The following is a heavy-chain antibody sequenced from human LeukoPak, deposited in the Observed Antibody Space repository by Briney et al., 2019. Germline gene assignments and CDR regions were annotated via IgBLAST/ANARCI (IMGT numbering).Heavy chain of an antibody. V-gene: IGHV3-7*01. CDR1: GFTFSSYW. CDR2: IKQDGSEK. J-gene: IGHJ4*02. Sequence: GGSLRLSCAASGFTFSSYWMSWVRQAPGKGLEWVANIKQDGSEKYYADSVKGRFTISRDNSKNTLYLQMNSLRTEDTAVYYCTRDSARRDGYNFDYWGQGTLVTVSS. CDR3: TRDSARRDGYNFDY. D-gene: IGHD5-24*01.